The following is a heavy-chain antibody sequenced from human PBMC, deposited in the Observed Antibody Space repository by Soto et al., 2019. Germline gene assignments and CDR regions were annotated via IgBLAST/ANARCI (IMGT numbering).Heavy chain of an antibody. V-gene: IGHV3-21*01. CDR1: GFTFSSYS. D-gene: IGHD5-12*01. CDR2: ISSSSSYI. J-gene: IGHJ3*02. Sequence: GGSLRLSCAASGFTFSSYSMNWVRQAPGKELEWVSSISSSSSYIYYADSVKSRFTISRDNAKNSLYLQMNSLRVEDTAVYYCARSLPWLGLVAFAIWGQGTMVTVSS. CDR3: ARSLPWLGLVAFAI.